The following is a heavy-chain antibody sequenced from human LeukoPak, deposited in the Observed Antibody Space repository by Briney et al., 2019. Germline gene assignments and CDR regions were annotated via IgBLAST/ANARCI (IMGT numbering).Heavy chain of an antibody. CDR1: GGSTSSTTYY. CDR3: ARWSSGDYYYVDY. CDR2: IYYSGNT. Sequence: SETLSLTCTVSGGSTSSTTYYWGWIRQPPGKDLEWIGSIYYSGNTYYNPSLKSRVTISVDTSKNQFSLKLTSVTAADTAIYYCARWSSGDYYYVDYWGQGTLVTVSS. J-gene: IGHJ4*02. V-gene: IGHV4-39*07. D-gene: IGHD3-22*01.